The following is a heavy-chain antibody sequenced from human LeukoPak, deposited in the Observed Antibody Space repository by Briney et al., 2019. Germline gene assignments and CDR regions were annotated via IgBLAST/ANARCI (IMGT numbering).Heavy chain of an antibody. CDR2: IDHSGST. J-gene: IGHJ5*02. CDR3: ARGHRRAPRGYNWFDP. D-gene: IGHD3-10*01. V-gene: IGHV4-34*01. CDR1: GGSFSGYY. Sequence: SETLSLTCAVYGGSFSGYYWSWIRQPPGKGLEWIGEIDHSGSTNYNPSLKSRVTISVDTSKNQFSLKLSSVTAADTAVYYCARGHRRAPRGYNWFDPWGQGTLVTVSS.